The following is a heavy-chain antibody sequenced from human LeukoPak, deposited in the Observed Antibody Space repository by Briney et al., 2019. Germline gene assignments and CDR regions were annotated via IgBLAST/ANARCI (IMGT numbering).Heavy chain of an antibody. CDR2: IYYSGGT. D-gene: IGHD6-13*01. J-gene: IGHJ4*02. V-gene: IGHV4-59*02. CDR1: GDFVTSYY. CDR3: ARAGSSSWFPTYFFDH. Sequence: ASETLSLTCTVSGDFVTSYYWSWIRQPPGKGLEWIGYIYYSGGTNYNPSLKNRVTISVDTSKNQFSLKLSSVTAADTAVYYCARAGSSSWFPTYFFDHWGQGTLVTVSS.